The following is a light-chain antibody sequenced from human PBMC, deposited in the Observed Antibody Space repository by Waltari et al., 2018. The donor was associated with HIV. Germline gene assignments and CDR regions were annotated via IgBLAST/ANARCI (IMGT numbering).Light chain of an antibody. V-gene: IGLV1-47*01. CDR3: AAWDDSLSGYV. CDR1: SSNIGSKY. CDR2: RNN. J-gene: IGLJ1*01. Sequence: QSVLTQPPSASGTPGQRVTISCSGSSSNIGSKYVYWYQQLPGTAPKLLIFRNNPRPSGVPDRFSGSKSGTSASLAISGLRSEDEAEYYCAAWDDSLSGYVFGTGTKVTVL.